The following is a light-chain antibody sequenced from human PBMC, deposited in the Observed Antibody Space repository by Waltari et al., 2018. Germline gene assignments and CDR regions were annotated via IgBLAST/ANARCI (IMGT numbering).Light chain of an antibody. J-gene: IGLJ2*01. CDR2: GVT. Sequence: SALTQPASVSGSPGQSITISCTGTSSDIGYFNYISWYQQHPGEGPKLIIYGVTKRPSGVSNRFSGSKSGNTASLTISGLQADDEAEYFCSSYTDTNTLHVVFGGGTKLSVL. V-gene: IGLV2-14*03. CDR1: SSDIGYFNY. CDR3: SSYTDTNTLHVV.